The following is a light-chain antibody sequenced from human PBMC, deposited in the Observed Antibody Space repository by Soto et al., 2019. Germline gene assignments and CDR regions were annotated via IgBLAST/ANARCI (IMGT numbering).Light chain of an antibody. V-gene: IGKV3-20*01. Sequence: IGWNQSPCILFLSPGERATLSCRASQSVSNNYLAWYQQKPGQAPRLLIYVASNRAPGIPDRFSGSGSGTDFTLTINRLEPEDFAVYYCQEYGVSRTVGQGTKVDIK. CDR1: QSVSNNY. CDR2: VAS. J-gene: IGKJ1*01. CDR3: QEYGVSRT.